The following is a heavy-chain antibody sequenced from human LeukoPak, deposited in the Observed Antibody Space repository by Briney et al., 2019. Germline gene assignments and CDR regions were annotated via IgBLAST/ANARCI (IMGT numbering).Heavy chain of an antibody. CDR1: GASISSYY. J-gene: IGHJ4*02. D-gene: IGHD3-22*01. Sequence: KPSETLSLTCTVSGASISSYYWSWIRQPPGKGLEWIGYIYTSETTNFNPALRSRVTISIDTSKNQFSLKLSSVTAADTAVYYCARGPTYYYDSSGYYYWGQGTLVTVSS. CDR3: ARGPTYYYDSSGYYY. V-gene: IGHV4-4*09. CDR2: IYTSETT.